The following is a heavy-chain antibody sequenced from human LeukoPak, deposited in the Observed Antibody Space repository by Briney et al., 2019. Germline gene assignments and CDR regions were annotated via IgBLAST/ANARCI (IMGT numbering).Heavy chain of an antibody. V-gene: IGHV4-39*07. CDR3: ARGRPQQQLGRSTLRSGPPSKPFDY. J-gene: IGHJ4*02. CDR1: GGSISSSSYY. Sequence: SETLSLTCTVSGGSISSSSYYWGWIRQPPGKGLEWIGSVYYSGSTNYNPSLKSRVTISVDTSKNQFSLELSSVTAADTAVYYCARGRPQQQLGRSTLRSGPPSKPFDYWGQGTLVTVSS. D-gene: IGHD6-13*01. CDR2: VYYSGST.